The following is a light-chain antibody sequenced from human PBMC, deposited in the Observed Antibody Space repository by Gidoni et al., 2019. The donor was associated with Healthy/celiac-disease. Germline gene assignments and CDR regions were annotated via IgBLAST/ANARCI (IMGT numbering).Light chain of an antibody. V-gene: IGKV3-11*01. CDR1: QSVSSY. Sequence: EIVLTQSPATLSLSPGERATLSCRASQSVSSYLAWYQQKPGQAPRLLIYDASNRATGIPARFRGSGSGTDFTLTISSLEPEDFAVYYCQQRSNWPQNTFGQGTKLEIK. CDR2: DAS. CDR3: QQRSNWPQNT. J-gene: IGKJ2*01.